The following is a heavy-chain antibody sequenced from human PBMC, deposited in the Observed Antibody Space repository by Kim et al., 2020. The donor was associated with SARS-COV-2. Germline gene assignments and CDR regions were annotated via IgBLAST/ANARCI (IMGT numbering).Heavy chain of an antibody. CDR1: GYTFTGYY. V-gene: IGHV1-2*02. CDR3: AREWRGITIFGVVEDWFDP. J-gene: IGHJ5*02. CDR2: INPNSGGT. D-gene: IGHD3-3*01. Sequence: ASVKVSCKASGYTFTGYYMHWVRQAPGQGLEWMGWINPNSGGTNYAQKFQGRVTMTRDTSISTAYMELSRLRSDDTAVYYCAREWRGITIFGVVEDWFDPWGQGTLVTVSS.